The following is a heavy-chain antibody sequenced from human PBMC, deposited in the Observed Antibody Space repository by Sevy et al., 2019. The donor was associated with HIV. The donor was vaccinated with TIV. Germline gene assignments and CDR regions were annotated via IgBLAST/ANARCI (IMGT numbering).Heavy chain of an antibody. J-gene: IGHJ4*02. D-gene: IGHD6-19*01. CDR1: GGTFSTYG. V-gene: IGHV1-69*13. CDR2: IIPILGTV. Sequence: ASVKVSCKASGGTFSTYGISWVRQAPGQGPEWMGGIIPILGTVNYAQKFQGRVTITADESTKTASMELSSLRSEDTAVYYCARGGGNGWYYFDYWGQETLVTVSS. CDR3: ARGGGNGWYYFDY.